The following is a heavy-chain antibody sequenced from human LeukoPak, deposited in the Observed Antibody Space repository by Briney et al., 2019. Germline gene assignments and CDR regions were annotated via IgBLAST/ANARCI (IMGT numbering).Heavy chain of an antibody. J-gene: IGHJ4*02. Sequence: GGSLRLSCAASGFTFSSYSMNWVRQAPGERLEWVANMNIDGSEKYYADSVKGRFTISRDNARNSVYLQMNSLRVEDTAVYYCARDPVEWELLLDYWGQGTLVTVSS. D-gene: IGHD1-26*01. CDR3: ARDPVEWELLLDY. CDR1: GFTFSSYS. CDR2: MNIDGSEK. V-gene: IGHV3-7*01.